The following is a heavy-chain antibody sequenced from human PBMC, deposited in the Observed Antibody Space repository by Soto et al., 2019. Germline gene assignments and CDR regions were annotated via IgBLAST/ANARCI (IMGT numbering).Heavy chain of an antibody. CDR2: IIPIFGTA. V-gene: IGHV1-69*13. J-gene: IGHJ6*02. CDR3: AISSHGYYYSMDV. CDR1: GGIFSSYA. Sequence: SVKVSCKASGGIFSSYAITWVRQAPGQGLEWMGGIIPIFGTANYAQKFQGRVTITADESTSTAYMELSSLRSEDTAVYYCAISSHGYYYSMDVWGQGTTVTVSS.